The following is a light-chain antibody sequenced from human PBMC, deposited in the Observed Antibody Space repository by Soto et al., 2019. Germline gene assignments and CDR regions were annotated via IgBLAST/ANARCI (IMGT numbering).Light chain of an antibody. CDR3: QQYNNWPRST. V-gene: IGKV3-15*01. CDR1: QSVSSN. CDR2: GAS. Sequence: EIVMTQSPATLSVSPGERATLSCRASQSVSSNLAWYQQKPGQAPRLLIYGASTRATGITARFRSSGYGTEFTLTISRLQSEDFAIYYCQQYNNWPRSTFGQGTNREIK. J-gene: IGKJ2*02.